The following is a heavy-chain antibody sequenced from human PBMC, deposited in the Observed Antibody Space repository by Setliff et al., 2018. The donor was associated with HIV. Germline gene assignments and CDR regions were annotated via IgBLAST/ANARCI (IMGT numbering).Heavy chain of an antibody. CDR1: GYSISSGYY. CDR3: AREDYYYYGMDV. V-gene: IGHV4-38-2*02. J-gene: IGHJ6*02. CDR2: IYHSGTT. Sequence: PSETLSLTCAVSGYSISSGYYWGWIRQPPGKGLEWVGSIYHSGTTYYNPSLKSRVTISLDTSKNQFSLKLSSVTAADTAVYYCAREDYYYYGMDVWGQGTTVTVSS.